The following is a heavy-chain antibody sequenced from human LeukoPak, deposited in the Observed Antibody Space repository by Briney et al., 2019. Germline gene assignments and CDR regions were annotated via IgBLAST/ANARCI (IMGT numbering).Heavy chain of an antibody. CDR2: IIPIIGTA. CDR1: GGTFSSYA. V-gene: IGHV1-69*05. CDR3: ARVGYYYDSKGPGGYYYYYMDV. D-gene: IGHD3-22*01. Sequence: SVKVSCKASGGTFSSYAISWLRQAPGQGLEWMGGIIPIIGTANYAQKFQGRVTITTDESTSTAYMELSSLRSEDTAVYYCARVGYYYDSKGPGGYYYYYMDVWGKGTTVTVSS. J-gene: IGHJ6*03.